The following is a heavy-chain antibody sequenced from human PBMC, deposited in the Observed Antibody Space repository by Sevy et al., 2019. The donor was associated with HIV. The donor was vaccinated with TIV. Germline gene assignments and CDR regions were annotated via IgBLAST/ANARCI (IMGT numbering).Heavy chain of an antibody. V-gene: IGHV3-21*01. Sequence: GGSLRLSCAASVFTFSSYSMNWVRQAPGKGLEWVSSISSSSSYIYYADSVKGRFTISRDNAKNSLYLQMNSLRAEDTAVYYCAREYYDILTGYSPSYDYWGQGTLVTVSS. J-gene: IGHJ4*02. CDR1: VFTFSSYS. CDR2: ISSSSSYI. D-gene: IGHD3-9*01. CDR3: AREYYDILTGYSPSYDY.